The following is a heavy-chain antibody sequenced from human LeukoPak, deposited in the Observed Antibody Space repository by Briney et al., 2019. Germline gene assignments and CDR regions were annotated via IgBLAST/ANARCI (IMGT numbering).Heavy chain of an antibody. Sequence: GGSLRLSCAASGFTFSSYWVSWVRQAPGKGLEWVANIKQDGSEKYYVDSVKGRFTISRDNAKNSLYLQMNSLRAEDTAVYYCARDSPKGSSWDWGQGTLVTVSS. CDR3: ARDSPKGSSWD. V-gene: IGHV3-7*01. CDR2: IKQDGSEK. J-gene: IGHJ4*02. CDR1: GFTFSSYW. D-gene: IGHD6-13*01.